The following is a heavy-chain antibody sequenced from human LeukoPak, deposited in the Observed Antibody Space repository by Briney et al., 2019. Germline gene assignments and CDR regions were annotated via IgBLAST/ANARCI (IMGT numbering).Heavy chain of an antibody. CDR2: TYYRSKWYN. J-gene: IGHJ4*02. Sequence: SQILSLTCAISGDSVSSNSAAWNWIRQSPSRGLEWLGRTYYRSKWYNDYAVSVKSRVTINPDTSKNQFSLKLSSVTAADTAVYYCARVTPAGAWLGYFDYWGQGTLVTVSS. D-gene: IGHD6-19*01. V-gene: IGHV6-1*01. CDR1: GDSVSSNSAA. CDR3: ARVTPAGAWLGYFDY.